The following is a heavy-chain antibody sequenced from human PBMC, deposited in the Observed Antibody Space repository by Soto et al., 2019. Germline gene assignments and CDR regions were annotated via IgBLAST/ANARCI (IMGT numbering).Heavy chain of an antibody. Sequence: QVQLVESGGGVVQPGRSLRLSCAASGFTFSSYAMDWVRQAPGKGLEWVAVISYDGSNKYYADSVKGRFTISRDNSKNTLYLQMNSLRAEDTAVYYCARMGAAPFDYWGQGSLVTVSS. CDR2: ISYDGSNK. D-gene: IGHD1-26*01. J-gene: IGHJ4*02. V-gene: IGHV3-30-3*01. CDR3: ARMGAAPFDY. CDR1: GFTFSSYA.